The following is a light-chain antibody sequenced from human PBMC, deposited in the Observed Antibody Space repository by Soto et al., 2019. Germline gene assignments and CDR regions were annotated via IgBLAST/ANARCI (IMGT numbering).Light chain of an antibody. CDR1: SSDVGAYNY. Sequence: QSALTQPPSASGSPGQSVTISCTGTSSDVGAYNYVSWYQQLPGKAPKLIIYEVSKRPSGVPDRFSGSKSGNTASLTVSGFQAEDEADYYCTSYAGTYSFFYVFGTGSKVTFL. CDR3: TSYAGTYSFFYV. CDR2: EVS. J-gene: IGLJ1*01. V-gene: IGLV2-8*01.